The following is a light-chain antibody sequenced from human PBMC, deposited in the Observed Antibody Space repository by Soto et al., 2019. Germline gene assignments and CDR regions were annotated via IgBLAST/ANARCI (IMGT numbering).Light chain of an antibody. Sequence: QSVLTQSPSASASLGASVKLTCTLSSGHSTYAIAWHQQQPEKGPRYLMKINSDGSHSKGDGIPDRFSGSRSGAERSLTISSLQSEDEADYYCQTWGTGIRLFGGGTKHTVL. CDR2: INSDGSH. CDR1: SGHSTYA. J-gene: IGLJ3*02. V-gene: IGLV4-69*02. CDR3: QTWGTGIRL.